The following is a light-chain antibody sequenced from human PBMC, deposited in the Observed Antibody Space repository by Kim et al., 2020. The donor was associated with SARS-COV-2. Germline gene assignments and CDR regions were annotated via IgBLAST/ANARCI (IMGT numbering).Light chain of an antibody. Sequence: IRNDLGWYQHKPGKAPKRLIYAASNLQSGVPSRFSGSGSGTEFTLTISSLQPEDFATYYCLQHSDFPWTFGQGTKVEIK. CDR3: LQHSDFPWT. CDR1: IRND. J-gene: IGKJ1*01. CDR2: AAS. V-gene: IGKV1-17*01.